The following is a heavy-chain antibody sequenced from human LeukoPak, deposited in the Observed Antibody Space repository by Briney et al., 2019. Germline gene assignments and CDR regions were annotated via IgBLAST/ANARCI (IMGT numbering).Heavy chain of an antibody. D-gene: IGHD6-19*01. V-gene: IGHV3-30*03. CDR2: ISYDGSKK. CDR1: GFTFSSYG. Sequence: GGSLRLSCAASGFTFSSYGMHWVRQAPGKGLEWVAVISYDGSKKYYADSVKGRFTISRDNSKNTLYLQMNSLRAEDTAVYYCARDNRSIAVAGTLDYWGQGTLVTVSS. CDR3: ARDNRSIAVAGTLDY. J-gene: IGHJ4*02.